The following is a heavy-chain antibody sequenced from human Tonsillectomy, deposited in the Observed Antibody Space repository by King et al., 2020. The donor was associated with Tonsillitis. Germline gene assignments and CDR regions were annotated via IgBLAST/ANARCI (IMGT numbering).Heavy chain of an antibody. Sequence: VQLVESGGGLVKPGGSLRLSCAASGFTFSSYSMNWVRQAPGKGLEWVSSISPSSSYIYYADSVKDRFTISRDNAKNSLYLQMNSLRAEDTAVYYCVRVRDYYDVSGYFRYFDVWGRGTLVTVSS. CDR3: VRVRDYYDVSGYFRYFDV. D-gene: IGHD3-22*01. CDR2: ISPSSSYI. J-gene: IGHJ2*01. CDR1: GFTFSSYS. V-gene: IGHV3-21*06.